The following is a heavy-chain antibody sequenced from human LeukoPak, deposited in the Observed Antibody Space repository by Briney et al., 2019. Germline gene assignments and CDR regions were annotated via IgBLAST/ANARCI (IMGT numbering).Heavy chain of an antibody. V-gene: IGHV1-46*01. CDR2: INPSGGST. CDR1: GYTFTSYY. CDR3: ARDRIAYSAHPPMIRNWFDP. Sequence: ASVKVSCKASGYTFTSYYMHWVRQAPGQGLEWMGIINPSGGSTSYAQKFQGRVTMTRDTSTSTVYMELSSLRSEDTAVYYFARDRIAYSAHPPMIRNWFDPWGQGTLVTVSS. J-gene: IGHJ5*02. D-gene: IGHD2-8*01.